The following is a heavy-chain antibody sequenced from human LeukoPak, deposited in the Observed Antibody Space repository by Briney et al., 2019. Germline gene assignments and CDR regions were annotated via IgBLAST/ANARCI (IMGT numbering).Heavy chain of an antibody. Sequence: ASVKVSCKASGYTFTSYGISWARQAPGQGLEWMGWINPNSGGTNYAQKFQGRVTMTRDTSISTAYMELSRLRSDGTAVYYCARAHYGSGSSFDYWGQGTLVTVSS. V-gene: IGHV1-2*02. J-gene: IGHJ4*02. CDR1: GYTFTSYG. CDR2: INPNSGGT. CDR3: ARAHYGSGSSFDY. D-gene: IGHD3-10*01.